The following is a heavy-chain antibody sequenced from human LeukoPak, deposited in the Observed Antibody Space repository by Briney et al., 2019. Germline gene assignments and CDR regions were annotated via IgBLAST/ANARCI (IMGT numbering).Heavy chain of an antibody. CDR3: AKSPYRFNALDI. D-gene: IGHD2-21*01. V-gene: IGHV3-23*01. Sequence: GGSLRLSCAASGFTFSNYAMSWVRQAPGKGLEWVSAISGSGGSTYYADSVKGRFTMSRDNSKNTVYLQMNSLRVEDTALYYCAKSPYRFNALDIWGQGTIVTVSS. CDR2: ISGSGGST. J-gene: IGHJ3*02. CDR1: GFTFSNYA.